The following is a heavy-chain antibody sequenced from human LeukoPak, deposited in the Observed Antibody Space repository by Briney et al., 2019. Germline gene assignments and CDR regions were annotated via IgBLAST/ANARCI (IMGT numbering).Heavy chain of an antibody. J-gene: IGHJ4*02. Sequence: SQTLSLTCTVSGGSISSGDYYWSWIRQPPGKGLEWIGYIYHSGSTYYNPSLKSRVTISVDRSKNQFSLKLSSVTAADTAVYYCASGYYYDSSGYYYFDYWGQGTLVTVSS. V-gene: IGHV4-30-2*01. CDR2: IYHSGST. CDR3: ASGYYYDSSGYYYFDY. D-gene: IGHD3-22*01. CDR1: GGSISSGDYY.